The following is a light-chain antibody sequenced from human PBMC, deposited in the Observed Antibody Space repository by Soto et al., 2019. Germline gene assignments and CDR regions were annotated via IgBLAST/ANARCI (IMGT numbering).Light chain of an antibody. V-gene: IGLV2-14*01. CDR1: SSDAGGFNY. Sequence: QSVLPQPASVSGSPGQSITISCTGTSSDAGGFNYVSWYQHYPGEAPKLLIYEVSNRPSGVSSRFSGSKSGNTASLTISGLQADDEGDYYCSSFTTSNTWVFGGGTKLTVL. J-gene: IGLJ3*02. CDR2: EVS. CDR3: SSFTTSNTWV.